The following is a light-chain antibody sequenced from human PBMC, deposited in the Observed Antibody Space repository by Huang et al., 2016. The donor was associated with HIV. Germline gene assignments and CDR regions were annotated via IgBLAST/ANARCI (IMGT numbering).Light chain of an antibody. CDR2: GAT. Sequence: EIVMTQSPATVSVSPGENATLSCRASQGVATNLAWYQQKLGQPPRLLVSGATTRATGVPARFSGSGSGTDFTLTISGLQSEDFAVYYCQQYNNWPPAFGQGTRLEIK. V-gene: IGKV3-15*01. CDR3: QQYNNWPPA. CDR1: QGVATN. J-gene: IGKJ2*01.